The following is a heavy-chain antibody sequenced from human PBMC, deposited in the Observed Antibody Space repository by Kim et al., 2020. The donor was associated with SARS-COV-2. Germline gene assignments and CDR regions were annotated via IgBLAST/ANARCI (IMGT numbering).Heavy chain of an antibody. CDR2: ISEDGGFT. Sequence: GGSLRLSCAASGFAFNHYTMNWVRQTPGKGLEWVSLISEDGGFTYYRDSVKGRFTISRDNSENSLYLQMNSLGPEDTALYYCAKGTRGYNYGGTFDYWGRRSLVSVSS. CDR1: GFAFNHYT. V-gene: IGHV3-43*02. J-gene: IGHJ4*02. D-gene: IGHD1-1*01. CDR3: AKGTRGYNYGGTFDY.